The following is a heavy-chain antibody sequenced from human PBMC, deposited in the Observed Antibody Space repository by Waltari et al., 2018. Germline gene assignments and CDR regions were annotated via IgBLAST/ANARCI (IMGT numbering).Heavy chain of an antibody. CDR3: AREKDTFDM. CDR1: GYSISSGYY. J-gene: IGHJ3*02. V-gene: IGHV4-38-2*02. Sequence: QVQLQESGPGLVQPSETLSLTCAFSGYSISSGYYWGWIRQPPGKGLEWIGSIYHSGSTYYNPSLKSRATISVDTSKNQLSLNLNSVTAADTAVHYCAREKDTFDMWVQGTMVTVSS. CDR2: IYHSGST.